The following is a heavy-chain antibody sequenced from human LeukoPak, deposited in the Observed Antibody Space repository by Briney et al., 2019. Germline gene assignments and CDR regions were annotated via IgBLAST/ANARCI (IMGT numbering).Heavy chain of an antibody. CDR2: IYGSGANT. V-gene: IGHV3-23*01. Sequence: PGGSLRLSCAASGFTFSKYAMTWVRQAPGKGLEWISAIYGSGANTYYADSVKGRFTISRDNSKNTVYLQMNSLRVEDTAVYYCAKDLGEMATHPGDYWGQGTLVTDSS. J-gene: IGHJ4*02. CDR3: AKDLGEMATHPGDY. CDR1: GFTFSKYA. D-gene: IGHD5-24*01.